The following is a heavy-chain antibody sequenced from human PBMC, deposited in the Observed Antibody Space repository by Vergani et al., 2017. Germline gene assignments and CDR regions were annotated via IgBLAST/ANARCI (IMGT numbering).Heavy chain of an antibody. CDR2: IIPIFGTA. CDR3: AVSEGRPGLWELKNYYGSGRAMD. V-gene: IGHV1-69*06. Sequence: QVQLVQSGAEVKKPGSSVKVSCKASGGTFSSYAISWVRQAPGQGLEWMGGIIPIFGTANYAQKFQGRVTITADKSTSTAYMELSSLRSEDTAVYYCAVSEGRPGLWELKNYYGSGRAMDWGQGTLVTVSS. J-gene: IGHJ4*02. D-gene: IGHD3-10*01. CDR1: GGTFSSYA.